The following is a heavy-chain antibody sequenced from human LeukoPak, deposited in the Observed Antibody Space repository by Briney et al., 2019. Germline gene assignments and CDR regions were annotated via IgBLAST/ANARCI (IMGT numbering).Heavy chain of an antibody. CDR3: ARDLRGYSYYYGMDV. CDR1: GFTFSSYW. CDR2: IKQDGSEK. Sequence: SGGSLRLSCAASGFTFSSYWMSWVRQAPGKGLEWVANIKQDGSEKYYVDSVKGRFTISRDNAKNSLYLQMNSLRAEDTAVYYCARDLRGYSYYYGMDVWGQGTTVTVSS. J-gene: IGHJ6*02. V-gene: IGHV3-7*03. D-gene: IGHD5-12*01.